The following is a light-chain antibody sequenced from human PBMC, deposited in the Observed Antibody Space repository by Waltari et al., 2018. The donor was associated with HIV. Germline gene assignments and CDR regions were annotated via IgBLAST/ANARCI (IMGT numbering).Light chain of an antibody. Sequence: SPGQSITISCTGTSSDVGNYNLVSWYQQHPGKVPKLIIFEVSERPSGVSDRFSGSKSVNTASLTISGLQAEDEADYYCCSYAGSSPLWVFGGGTKLTVL. CDR1: SSDVGNYNL. CDR2: EVS. J-gene: IGLJ3*02. V-gene: IGLV2-23*02. CDR3: CSYAGSSPLWV.